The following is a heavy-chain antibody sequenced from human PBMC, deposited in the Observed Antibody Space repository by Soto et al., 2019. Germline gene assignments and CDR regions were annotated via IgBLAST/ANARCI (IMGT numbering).Heavy chain of an antibody. J-gene: IGHJ6*02. CDR2: IIPIFGTA. D-gene: IGHD2-15*01. Sequence: QVQLVQSGAEVKKPGSSVKVSCKASGGTFSSYAISWVRQAPGQGLEWMGGIIPIFGTANYAQKFQGRVPITADASTSTAYMELSSLRSEDTAVYYCARGDIVVGYWVLLDGMDVCGQGTTVTVSS. V-gene: IGHV1-69*01. CDR3: ARGDIVVGYWVLLDGMDV. CDR1: GGTFSSYA.